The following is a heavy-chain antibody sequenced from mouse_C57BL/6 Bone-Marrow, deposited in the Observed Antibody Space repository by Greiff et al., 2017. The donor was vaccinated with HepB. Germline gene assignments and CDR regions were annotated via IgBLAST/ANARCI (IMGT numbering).Heavy chain of an antibody. V-gene: IGHV1-82*01. D-gene: IGHD2-4*01. Sequence: VQLQQFGPEPVKPGASVKIFRKASGYAFSSLWMNRVKQRSRKGPEWIGRIYPGDRDTYCNGKFKGKATLTADQASSTAYMQLSSLTSEDSAVYFCAVYDYDYAMDYWGQGTSVTVSS. CDR2: IYPGDRDT. J-gene: IGHJ4*01. CDR3: AVYDYDYAMDY. CDR1: GYAFSSLW.